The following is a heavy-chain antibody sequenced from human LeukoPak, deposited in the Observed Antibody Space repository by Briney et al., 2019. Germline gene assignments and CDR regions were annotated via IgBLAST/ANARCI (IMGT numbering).Heavy chain of an antibody. J-gene: IGHJ4*02. V-gene: IGHV4-4*02. CDR2: IYHSGST. CDR1: GSTFSNYW. Sequence: GSLRLSCAASGSTFSNYWMHWVRQPPGKGLEWIGEIYHSGSTNYNPSLKSRVTISVDESKNQFSLKLSSVTAADTAVYYCARQQHDGYPTGDFDYWGQGTLVTVSS. CDR3: ARQQHDGYPTGDFDY. D-gene: IGHD5-24*01.